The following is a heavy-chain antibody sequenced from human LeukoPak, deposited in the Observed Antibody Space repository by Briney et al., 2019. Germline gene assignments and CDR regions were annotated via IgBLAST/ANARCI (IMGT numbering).Heavy chain of an antibody. CDR3: AASDSSSSWTLDYFDY. V-gene: IGHV3-11*01. CDR1: GFTFSDYY. Sequence: GGSLRLSCAASGFTFSDYYMSWIRQAPGKGLEWVSYISSSGSTIYYADSVKGRFTISRDNAKNSLYLQMNSLRAEDTAVYYCAASDSSSSWTLDYFDYWGQGTLVTVSS. CDR2: ISSSGSTI. D-gene: IGHD6-13*01. J-gene: IGHJ4*02.